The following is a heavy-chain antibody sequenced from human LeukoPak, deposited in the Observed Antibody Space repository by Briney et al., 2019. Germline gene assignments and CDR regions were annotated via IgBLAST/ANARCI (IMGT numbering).Heavy chain of an antibody. CDR1: GFTFSSYA. J-gene: IGHJ4*02. CDR3: ARAIAAAGKDY. Sequence: GGSLRLSCAASGFTFSSYAMYWVRQAPGKGLEWVAVISYDGSNKYYADSVKGRFTISGDNSKNTLYLQMNSLRAEDTAVYYCARAIAAAGKDYWGQGTLVTVSS. CDR2: ISYDGSNK. D-gene: IGHD6-13*01. V-gene: IGHV3-30*04.